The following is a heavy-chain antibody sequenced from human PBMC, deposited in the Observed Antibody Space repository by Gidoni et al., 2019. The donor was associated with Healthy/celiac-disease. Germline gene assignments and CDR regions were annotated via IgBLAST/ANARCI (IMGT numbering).Heavy chain of an antibody. J-gene: IGHJ6*02. CDR2: ISYDGSNK. Sequence: QVQLVASGGGVVQPGRSLRLSCAASGFTFRSYGMHWVRQAPGKGLEWVAVISYDGSNKYYADSVKGRFTISRDNSKNTLYLQMNSLRAEDTAVYYCAKDVSDEADSYYYGMDVWGQGTTVTVSS. D-gene: IGHD3-3*01. CDR3: AKDVSDEADSYYYGMDV. V-gene: IGHV3-30*18. CDR1: GFTFRSYG.